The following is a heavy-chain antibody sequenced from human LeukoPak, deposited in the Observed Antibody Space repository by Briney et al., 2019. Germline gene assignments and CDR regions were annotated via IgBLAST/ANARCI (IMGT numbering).Heavy chain of an antibody. CDR1: GFTFSSSA. Sequence: GGSLRLSCAASGFTFSSSAMSWVRQVPGKGLEWVSGISASGGSTYYADSVRGRFTISRDNSKNTLYVQMNSLRDEDTAVYYCAKEVGVAVAGTFDPWGQGTLVTVSS. CDR2: ISASGGST. J-gene: IGHJ5*02. CDR3: AKEVGVAVAGTFDP. D-gene: IGHD6-19*01. V-gene: IGHV3-23*01.